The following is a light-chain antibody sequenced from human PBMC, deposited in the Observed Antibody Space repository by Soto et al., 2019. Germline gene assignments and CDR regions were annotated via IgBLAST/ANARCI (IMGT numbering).Light chain of an antibody. CDR3: CSYAGSYTNV. CDR2: DVI. Sequence: QSALTQPASVSGSPGQSITISCTGTSSDVGGYNYVSWYQQHPGKAPKLMIYDVIKRPSGVPDRFSGSKSGNTASLTISGLQAEDEADYYCCSYAGSYTNVFGTGTK. J-gene: IGLJ1*01. V-gene: IGLV2-11*01. CDR1: SSDVGGYNY.